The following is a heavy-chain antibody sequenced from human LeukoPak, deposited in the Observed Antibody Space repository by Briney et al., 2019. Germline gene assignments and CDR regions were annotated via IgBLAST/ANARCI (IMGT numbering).Heavy chain of an antibody. J-gene: IGHJ4*02. CDR2: ISGSGGST. D-gene: IGHD2-15*01. Sequence: PGGCLRLSCAASGFTFSSYAMSWVRQAPGKGLEWGSAISGSGGSTYYADSVKGRFTISRDNSKNTLYLQMNSLRAEDTAVYYCAKDSNGCSGGSCYSGYYWGQGTLVTVSS. V-gene: IGHV3-23*01. CDR1: GFTFSSYA. CDR3: AKDSNGCSGGSCYSGYY.